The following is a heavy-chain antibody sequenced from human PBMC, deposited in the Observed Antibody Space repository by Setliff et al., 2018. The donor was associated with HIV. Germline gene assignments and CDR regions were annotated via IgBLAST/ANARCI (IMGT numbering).Heavy chain of an antibody. CDR2: IYYSGNT. CDR3: ARGGRKDLTDN. D-gene: IGHD3-16*01. V-gene: IGHV4-31*03. J-gene: IGHJ4*02. Sequence: SETLSLTCTVSGDSISSGGYYWSWIRQHSGKGLEWIGYIYYSGNTYYNPSLKRRVTMSVDTSKNQFSLKLSSMTAADTAIYYCARGGRKDLTDNWGQGTLVTVSS. CDR1: GDSISSGGYY.